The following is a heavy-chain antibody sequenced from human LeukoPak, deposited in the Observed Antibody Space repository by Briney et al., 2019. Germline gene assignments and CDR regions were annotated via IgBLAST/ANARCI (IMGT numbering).Heavy chain of an antibody. V-gene: IGHV3-64D*06. CDR2: ISGNGGST. CDR3: VKDAASSSSRFDY. Sequence: GGSLRLSCAASGFTFSSYGMHWVRQTPGKGLEYVSAISGNGGSTYYPDSMKGRFTISRDNSKSTLYLQMSSLRPEDTAVYYCVKDAASSSSRFDYWGQGALVTVSS. J-gene: IGHJ4*02. CDR1: GFTFSSYG. D-gene: IGHD6-13*01.